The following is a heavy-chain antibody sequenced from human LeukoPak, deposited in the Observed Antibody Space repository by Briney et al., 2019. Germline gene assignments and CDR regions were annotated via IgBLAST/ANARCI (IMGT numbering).Heavy chain of an antibody. CDR2: VYYTGST. J-gene: IGHJ3*01. Sequence: PSETLSLTCTVSGGSISSGSYYWSWVRQPPGKGREWIGFVYYTGSTNYSPSLNSRVTISVDTSKNQFSLKLRSVTAADTAGYYCARISSSNWYNERGAFDVWGQGTMVTVSS. CDR3: ARISSSNWYNERGAFDV. V-gene: IGHV4-61*01. D-gene: IGHD6-13*01. CDR1: GGSISSGSYY.